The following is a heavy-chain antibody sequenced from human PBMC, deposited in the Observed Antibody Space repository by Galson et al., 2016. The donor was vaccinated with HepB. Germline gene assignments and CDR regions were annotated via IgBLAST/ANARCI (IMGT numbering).Heavy chain of an antibody. CDR2: IDPSDSYT. J-gene: IGHJ6*02. CDR3: AATYRTASYYYLMDV. D-gene: IGHD1-26*01. V-gene: IGHV5-10-1*01. Sequence: QSGAEVKKPGESLRISCKTSGYTFTSYWITWVRQMPGKGLEWMGRIDPSDSYTNYSPSFRGHVAMSADKSISTAYLQWGSLKASDTAIYYCAATYRTASYYYLMDVWGQGTTVTGSS. CDR1: GYTFTSYW.